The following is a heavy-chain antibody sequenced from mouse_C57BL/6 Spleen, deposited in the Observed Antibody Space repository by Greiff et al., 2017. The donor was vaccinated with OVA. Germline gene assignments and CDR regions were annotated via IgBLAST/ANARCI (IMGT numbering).Heavy chain of an antibody. CDR2: ISAGGSYT. CDR1: GFTFSSYA. D-gene: IGHD2-3*01. CDR3: ARDRGDDGYIFDY. V-gene: IGHV5-4*01. J-gene: IGHJ2*01. Sequence: EVHLVESGGGLVKPGGSLKLSCAASGFTFSSYAMSWVRQTPEKRLEWVATISAGGSYTYYPDNVKGRFTLSRDNAKNNLYLQMSHLKSEDTAMYYCARDRGDDGYIFDYWGQGTTLTVSS.